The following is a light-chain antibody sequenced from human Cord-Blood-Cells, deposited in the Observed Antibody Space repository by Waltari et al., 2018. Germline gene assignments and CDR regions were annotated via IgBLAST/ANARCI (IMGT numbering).Light chain of an antibody. CDR2: LGS. CDR3: MQALQTPLT. J-gene: IGKJ4*01. V-gene: IGKV2-28*01. CDR1: QSLLHRNGYNY. Sequence: IVMTQSPLSLPVTTGEPASISCRSSQSLLHRNGYNYLDWYLQKPGQSPQLLIYLGSNRASGVPDRFSGSGSGTDFTLKISRVEAEDVGVYYCMQALQTPLTFGGGTKVEIK.